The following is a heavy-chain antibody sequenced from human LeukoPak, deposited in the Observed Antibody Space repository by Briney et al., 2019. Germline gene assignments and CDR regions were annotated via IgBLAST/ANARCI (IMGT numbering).Heavy chain of an antibody. Sequence: SETLSLTCTVSSHSISSNYYWGWIRQPPGKGLEWIGSIHHSGYTYYNPSLKSRVTLSVDTSKNQFSLKLSSVTAADTAVYYCARGMRGSGVPFYYYYAMDVWGQGTTVTVSS. CDR2: IHHSGYT. J-gene: IGHJ6*02. V-gene: IGHV4-38-2*02. D-gene: IGHD3-10*01. CDR3: ARGMRGSGVPFYYYYAMDV. CDR1: SHSISSNYY.